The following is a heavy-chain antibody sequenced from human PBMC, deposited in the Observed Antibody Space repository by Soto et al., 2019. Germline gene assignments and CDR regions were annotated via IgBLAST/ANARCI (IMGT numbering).Heavy chain of an antibody. V-gene: IGHV6-1*01. J-gene: IGHJ4*02. CDR1: GDSVSSNSAA. CDR3: ARDLQGTGPNFDY. Sequence: PSQTLSLTCAISGDSVSSNSAAWNWISHSPSRGLEWRGRTYYRSKWYNDYAVSVKSRITINPDTSKNQFSLQLNSVTTEDTAVYYCARDLQGTGPNFDYWGQGTMVTVSS. CDR2: TYYRSKWYN. D-gene: IGHD3-9*01.